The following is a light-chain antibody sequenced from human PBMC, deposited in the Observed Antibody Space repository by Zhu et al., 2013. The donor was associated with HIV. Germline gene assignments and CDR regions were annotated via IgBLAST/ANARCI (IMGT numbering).Light chain of an antibody. CDR1: QTISGW. Sequence: IQMTQSPFTLSASIGDRVTITCRASQTISGWLAWYQQKPGKSPRLLIYRVSTLENGVPSRFSGSGSGTEFTLTISSLQPDDVATYYCQQYSTDSRTFGQGTKVEIK. CDR3: QQYSTDSRT. J-gene: IGKJ1*01. V-gene: IGKV1-5*03. CDR2: RVS.